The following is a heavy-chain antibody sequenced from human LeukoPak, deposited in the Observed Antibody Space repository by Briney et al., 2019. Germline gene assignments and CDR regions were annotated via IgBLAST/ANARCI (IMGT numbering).Heavy chain of an antibody. J-gene: IGHJ5*02. CDR2: ISGSGGST. Sequence: GGSLRLSCAASGFTFSSYAMSWVRQAPGKGLEWVSAISGSGGSTYYADSVKGRFTISRDNSKNTLYLQMNSLRAEDTAVYYCVKGVEIVLMVSRFDPWGQGTLVTVSS. D-gene: IGHD2-8*01. CDR3: VKGVEIVLMVSRFDP. CDR1: GFTFSSYA. V-gene: IGHV3-23*01.